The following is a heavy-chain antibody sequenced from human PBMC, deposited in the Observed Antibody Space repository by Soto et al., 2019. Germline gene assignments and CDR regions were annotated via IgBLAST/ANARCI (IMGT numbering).Heavy chain of an antibody. CDR3: ARAAVGIAVAGTIDY. D-gene: IGHD6-19*01. CDR1: GGSISSGGYY. V-gene: IGHV4-31*03. J-gene: IGHJ4*02. Sequence: SETLSLTCTVSGGSISSGGYYWSRIRQHPGKGLEWIGYIYYSGSTYYNPSLKGRVTISVDTSKNQFSLKLSSVTAADTAVYYCARAAVGIAVAGTIDYWGQGTLVTVSS. CDR2: IYYSGST.